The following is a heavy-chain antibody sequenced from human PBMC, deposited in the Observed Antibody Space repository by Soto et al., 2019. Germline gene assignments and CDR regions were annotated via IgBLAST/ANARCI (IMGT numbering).Heavy chain of an antibody. V-gene: IGHV5-51*01. CDR2: IYPGDSDT. D-gene: IGHD4-4*01. Sequence: VESLKISCKWSGYTFTDYWIGWVRQLPGKGLEWMGIIYPGDSDTRYSPSFQGHVTITVDKSTSTAYLQCNTLKASDTAMYYCARHFSNYRYYYAMDVWGQGTTVTVSS. CDR1: GYTFTDYW. J-gene: IGHJ6*02. CDR3: ARHFSNYRYYYAMDV.